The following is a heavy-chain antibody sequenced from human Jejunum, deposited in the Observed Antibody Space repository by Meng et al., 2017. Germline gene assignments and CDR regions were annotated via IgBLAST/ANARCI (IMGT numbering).Heavy chain of an antibody. Sequence: ASVKVSCKASGYIFTTYGINWVRQAPGQGLEWMGWINTNTGNPTYAQGFTGRFVFFLDTSISTAYLQISSLKPEDTAIYYCSRDLVEYDSGSHYYSRDYWGQGTLVTVSS. V-gene: IGHV7-4-1*02. D-gene: IGHD3-22*01. CDR2: INTNTGNP. J-gene: IGHJ4*02. CDR3: SRDLVEYDSGSHYYSRDY. CDR1: GYIFTTYG.